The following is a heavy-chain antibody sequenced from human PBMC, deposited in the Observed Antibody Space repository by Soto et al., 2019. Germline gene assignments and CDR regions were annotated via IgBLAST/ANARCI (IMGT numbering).Heavy chain of an antibody. Sequence: QVQLVQSGAEVKMPGSSVRVSCKASGGSFSNYAISWVRQAPGQGLEWMGGIIPMFGIGNYAEKFLGRVTIPADESASTSHMEQSILTAEVTAVYFFAKAYRENIFYDIDVWGPGT. CDR3: AKAYRENIFYDIDV. CDR2: IIPMFGIG. V-gene: IGHV1-69*01. J-gene: IGHJ6*02. D-gene: IGHD1-26*01. CDR1: GGSFSNYA.